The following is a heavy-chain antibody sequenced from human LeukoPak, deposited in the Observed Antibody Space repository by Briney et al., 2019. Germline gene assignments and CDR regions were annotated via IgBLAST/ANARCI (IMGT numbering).Heavy chain of an antibody. D-gene: IGHD4-17*01. Sequence: GGSLRLSCAASGFTFSSYGMSWVRQAPGKGLEWVSYISSSSSTIYYADSVKGRFTISRDNAKNSLYLQMNSLRDEDTAVYYCARDNEGEDYGDYGYLFDYWGQGTLVTVSS. CDR2: ISSSSSTI. J-gene: IGHJ4*02. CDR1: GFTFSSYG. V-gene: IGHV3-48*02. CDR3: ARDNEGEDYGDYGYLFDY.